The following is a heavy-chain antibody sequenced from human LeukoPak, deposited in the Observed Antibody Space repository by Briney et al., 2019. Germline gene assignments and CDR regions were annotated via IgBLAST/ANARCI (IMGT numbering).Heavy chain of an antibody. CDR3: TKEYDKTNRSPQWGFDS. CDR1: GCTFSTYS. CDR2: ISGTSSHT. V-gene: IGHV3-23*01. Sequence: AGSLRLSCAASGCTFSTYSMSWVRQAPGKGLEWVSGISGTSSHTEDADSVKGRFTISRDNSKNTLFLQMNSLRAEDTALYYCTKEYDKTNRSPQWGFDSWGQGTLVTVSS. D-gene: IGHD6-19*01. J-gene: IGHJ4*02.